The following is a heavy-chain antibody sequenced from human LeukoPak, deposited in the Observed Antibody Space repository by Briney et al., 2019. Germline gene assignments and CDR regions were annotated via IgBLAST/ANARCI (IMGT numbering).Heavy chain of an antibody. Sequence: GGSLRLSCAASGFTFSSYDMHWVRQATGKGLEWVSAIGTAGDTYYPGSVKGRFTISRENAKNSLYLQMNSLRAGDTAVYYCARSSGSYLGYYYYYMDVWGKGTTVTVSS. CDR2: IGTAGDT. D-gene: IGHD3-10*01. CDR1: GFTFSSYD. J-gene: IGHJ6*03. V-gene: IGHV3-13*01. CDR3: ARSSGSYLGYYYYYMDV.